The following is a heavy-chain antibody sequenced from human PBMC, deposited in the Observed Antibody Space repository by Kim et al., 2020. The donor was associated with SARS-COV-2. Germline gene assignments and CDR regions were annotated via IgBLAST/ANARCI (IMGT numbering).Heavy chain of an antibody. CDR1: GGSFSGYY. D-gene: IGHD4-17*01. J-gene: IGHJ6*01. V-gene: IGHV4-34*01. CDR2: INHSGST. Sequence: SETLSLTCAVYGGSFSGYYWSWIRQPPGKGLEWIGEINHSGSTNYNPSLKSRVTISVDTSKNQFSLKLSSVTAADTAVYYCARGRGGTTGVTCGLGYYS. CDR3: ARGRGGTTGVTCGLGYYS.